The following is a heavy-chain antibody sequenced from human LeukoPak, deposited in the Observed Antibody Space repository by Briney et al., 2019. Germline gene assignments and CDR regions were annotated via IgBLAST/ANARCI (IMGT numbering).Heavy chain of an antibody. Sequence: GGSLRLSCAASGFSFSRYWMHWVRQAPGKGLVWVSRINSDGRSAVYADSVKGRFTISRDNAKNTLYLQMDSLRAEDTAVYYCTRVSTTDDYWGQGTLVTVSS. CDR1: GFSFSRYW. V-gene: IGHV3-74*01. CDR2: INSDGRSA. J-gene: IGHJ4*02. D-gene: IGHD2/OR15-2a*01. CDR3: TRVSTTDDY.